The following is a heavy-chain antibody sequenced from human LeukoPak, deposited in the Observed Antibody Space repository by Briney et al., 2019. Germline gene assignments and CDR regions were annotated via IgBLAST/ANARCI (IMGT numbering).Heavy chain of an antibody. D-gene: IGHD4-23*01. Sequence: PSETLSLTCAVSGGSMNSHYWSWIRQPPGKGLEWIGYIYYSGSTNYNPSLKSRVTISVDTSKNQFSLKLSSVTAADTAVYYCARGSTVVTPLYYFDYWGQGTLVTVSS. CDR1: GGSMNSHY. CDR3: ARGSTVVTPLYYFDY. J-gene: IGHJ4*02. CDR2: IYYSGST. V-gene: IGHV4-59*08.